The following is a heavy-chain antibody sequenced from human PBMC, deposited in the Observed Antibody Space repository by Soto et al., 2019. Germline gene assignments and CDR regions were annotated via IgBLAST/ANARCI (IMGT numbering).Heavy chain of an antibody. CDR1: GGSISSGGYY. Sequence: QVQLQESGPGLVKPSQTLSLTCTVSGGSISSGGYYWSWIRQHPGKGLEWIGYIYYSWSTYYNPSLKSRVTISVDTSKIQFSLKLSSVTAADTAVYYCARELEYCSGGSCYYLGTGWFDPWGQGTLVTVSS. J-gene: IGHJ5*02. V-gene: IGHV4-31*03. CDR2: IYYSWST. CDR3: ARELEYCSGGSCYYLGTGWFDP. D-gene: IGHD2-15*01.